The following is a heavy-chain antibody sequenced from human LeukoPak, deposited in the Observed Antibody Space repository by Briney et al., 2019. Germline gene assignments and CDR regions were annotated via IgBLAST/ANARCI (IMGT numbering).Heavy chain of an antibody. Sequence: SETLSLTCAVYGGSFSGYYWSWIRQPPAKGLEWIGEINHRGSTNYNPSLKSRVTISVDTSKNQFSLKLSSVTAADTAVYYCARGPYVDTAMVGGYYYYYMDVWGKGTTVTISS. CDR2: INHRGST. D-gene: IGHD5-18*01. J-gene: IGHJ6*03. CDR3: ARGPYVDTAMVGGYYYYYMDV. CDR1: GGSFSGYY. V-gene: IGHV4-34*01.